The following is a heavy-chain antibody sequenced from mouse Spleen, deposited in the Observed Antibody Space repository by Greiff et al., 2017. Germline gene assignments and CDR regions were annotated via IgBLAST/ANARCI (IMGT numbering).Heavy chain of an antibody. V-gene: IGHV1-72*01. Sequence: VKLVESGPELVKPGASVKISCKASGYAFSSSWMNWVKQRPGRGLEWIGRIDPNSGGTKYNEKFKSKATLTVDKPSSTAYMQLSSLTSEDSAVYYCAGPAWFAYWGQGTLVTVSA. CDR2: IDPNSGGT. CDR3: AGPAWFAY. J-gene: IGHJ3*01. D-gene: IGHD3-3*01. CDR1: GYAFSSSW.